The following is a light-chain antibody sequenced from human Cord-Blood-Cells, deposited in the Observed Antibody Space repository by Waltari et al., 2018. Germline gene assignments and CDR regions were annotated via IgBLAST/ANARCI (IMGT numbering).Light chain of an antibody. J-gene: IGKJ3*01. CDR1: QSVSSN. CDR2: GAS. Sequence: EIVMTPSPATLPVSPGERATLPCRASQSVSSNLAWYQQKPGQAPRLLIYGASTRATGIPARFSGSGSGTEFTLTISSLQSEDFAVYYCQQYNNWPPFTFGPGTKVDIK. CDR3: QQYNNWPPFT. V-gene: IGKV3-15*01.